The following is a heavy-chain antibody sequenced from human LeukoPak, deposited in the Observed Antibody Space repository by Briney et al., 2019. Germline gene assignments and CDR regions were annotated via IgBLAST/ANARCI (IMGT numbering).Heavy chain of an antibody. CDR2: ISSSGSTI. Sequence: GGSLRLSCAASGFTFSDYYMSWIRQAPGKGLEWVSYISSSGSTIYYADSVKGRFTISRDNAKNSLYLQMNSLRAEDTAVYYCARRKKWLRWGYYFDYWGQGTLVTVSS. V-gene: IGHV3-11*01. D-gene: IGHD5-12*01. CDR3: ARRKKWLRWGYYFDY. J-gene: IGHJ4*02. CDR1: GFTFSDYY.